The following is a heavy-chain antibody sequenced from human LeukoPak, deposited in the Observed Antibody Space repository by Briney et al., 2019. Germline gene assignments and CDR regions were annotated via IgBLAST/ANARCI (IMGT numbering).Heavy chain of an antibody. J-gene: IGHJ4*02. D-gene: IGHD3-10*01. Sequence: SETLSLTCAVYGGSFSGYYWSWIRQPPGKGLEWIGEINHSGSTNYNPSLKSRVTISVDTSKNQFSLKLSSMTAADTAVYYCARGLDYYGSGSYMNYWGQGTLVTVSS. CDR1: GGSFSGYY. CDR3: ARGLDYYGSGSYMNY. V-gene: IGHV4-34*01. CDR2: INHSGST.